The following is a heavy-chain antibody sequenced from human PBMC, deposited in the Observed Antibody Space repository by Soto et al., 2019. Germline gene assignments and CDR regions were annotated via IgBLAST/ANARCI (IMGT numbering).Heavy chain of an antibody. J-gene: IGHJ3*02. Sequence: QVQLVESGGGVVQPGRSLRLSCAASGFTFSSYGMHWVRQAPGKGLEWVAVIWYDGSNKYYADSVKGRFTISRDNSKNTLYLQMNSLRADDTAVYYCARAKDDYIWGSYRWIAFDIWGQGTMVTVSS. D-gene: IGHD3-16*02. CDR1: GFTFSSYG. CDR2: IWYDGSNK. CDR3: ARAKDDYIWGSYRWIAFDI. V-gene: IGHV3-33*01.